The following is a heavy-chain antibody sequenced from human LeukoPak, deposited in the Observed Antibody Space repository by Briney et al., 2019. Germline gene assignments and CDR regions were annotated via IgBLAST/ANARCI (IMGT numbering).Heavy chain of an antibody. Sequence: GGSLRLSCEASGFTFSTYGMHWVRQAPGKGLEWITLIPYDGSNKYYAGSVEGRFTISRDNSKNTLYLQMNSLRAEDTAVYYCARYYGSGRGYYGLDVWGQGTTVTVFS. CDR3: ARYYGSGRGYYGLDV. V-gene: IGHV3-30*03. J-gene: IGHJ6*02. D-gene: IGHD3-10*01. CDR2: IPYDGSNK. CDR1: GFTFSTYG.